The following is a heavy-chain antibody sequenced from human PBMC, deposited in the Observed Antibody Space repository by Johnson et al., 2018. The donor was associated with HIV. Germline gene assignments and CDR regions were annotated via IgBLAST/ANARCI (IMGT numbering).Heavy chain of an antibody. CDR1: GFTFSSYW. V-gene: IGHV3-7*01. D-gene: IGHD3-10*01. CDR3: ASDPRGGIVAPSDAFDI. CDR2: IKQDGSDK. J-gene: IGHJ3*02. Sequence: VQLVESGGGLVQPGGSLRLSCAASGFTFSSYWMSWVRQAPGKGLEWVANIKQDGSDKYYVDSVKGRFTISRDNAKNSLFLQMNSLRAEDTAVYYCASDPRGGIVAPSDAFDIWGQGTMVTVSS.